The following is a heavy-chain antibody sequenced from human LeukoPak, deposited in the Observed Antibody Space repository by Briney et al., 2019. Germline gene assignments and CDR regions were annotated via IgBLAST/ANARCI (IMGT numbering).Heavy chain of an antibody. J-gene: IGHJ4*02. CDR2: INHSGST. Sequence: SETLSLTCAVYGGSFSGYYWSWVRQPPGKGLEWIGEINHSGSTNYNPSLKSRVTISVDTSKNQFSLKLSSVTAADTAVYYCARALSVTTFVDWGQGTLVTVSS. CDR3: ARALSVTTFVD. V-gene: IGHV4-34*01. CDR1: GGSFSGYY. D-gene: IGHD4-11*01.